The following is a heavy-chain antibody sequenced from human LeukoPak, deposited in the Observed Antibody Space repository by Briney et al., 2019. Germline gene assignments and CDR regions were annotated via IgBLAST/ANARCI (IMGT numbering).Heavy chain of an antibody. D-gene: IGHD3-10*01. J-gene: IGHJ3*02. V-gene: IGHV3-7*01. CDR1: GFTFSSYW. CDR2: IKQDGSEK. CDR3: AREVRGVIIYAFDI. Sequence: PGGSLRLSCAAAGFTFSSYWMSWVRQAPGKGLEWVANIKQDGSEKFYVGSVKGRFTISRDNAKNSLYMQMNSLRAEDTAVYYCAREVRGVIIYAFDIWGQGTMVTVSS.